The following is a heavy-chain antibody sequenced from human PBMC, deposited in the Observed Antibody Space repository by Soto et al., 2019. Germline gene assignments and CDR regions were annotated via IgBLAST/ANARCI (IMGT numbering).Heavy chain of an antibody. J-gene: IGHJ6*03. CDR1: GFMFSSYS. CDR3: VRDAYMDV. CDR2: ISSSSSTI. Sequence: LVESGGGLVQRGGSLRLSCVASGFMFSSYSMNWVRQAPGKGVEWVSYISSSSSTIYYADSVKGRCTISRDDAKNSLYLQMNSLPDEDTAVYYCVRDAYMDVWGQGTTVTVSS. V-gene: IGHV3-48*02.